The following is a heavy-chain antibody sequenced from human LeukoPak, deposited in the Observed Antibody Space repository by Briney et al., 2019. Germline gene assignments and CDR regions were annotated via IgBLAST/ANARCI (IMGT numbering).Heavy chain of an antibody. CDR1: GGSISSYY. V-gene: IGHV4-59*08. J-gene: IGHJ4*02. CDR3: ARHVRGSYKFFDY. D-gene: IGHD1-26*01. Sequence: SETLSLTCTVSGGSISSYYWSWLRQPPGKALEWIGYIYYGGSTNYNPSLKSRVTISVDTSKNQFSLKLSSVTAADTAVYYCARHVRGSYKFFDYWGQGTLVTVSS. CDR2: IYYGGST.